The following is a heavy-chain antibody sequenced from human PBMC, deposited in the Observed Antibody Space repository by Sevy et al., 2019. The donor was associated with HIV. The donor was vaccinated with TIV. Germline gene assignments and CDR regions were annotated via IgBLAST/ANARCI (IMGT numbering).Heavy chain of an antibody. D-gene: IGHD6-13*01. CDR2: ITSSGIAL. V-gene: IGHV3-11*04. CDR1: EFTLSDYY. Sequence: GGSLRLSCTASEFTLSDYYMSRFRQAPGKGLEWISYITSSGIALYYADSVKGRFAISRDNAKNSVYLQMTSLRAEDAALYYCVRAIGAAGSYWGQGTLVTVSS. CDR3: VRAIGAAGSY. J-gene: IGHJ4*02.